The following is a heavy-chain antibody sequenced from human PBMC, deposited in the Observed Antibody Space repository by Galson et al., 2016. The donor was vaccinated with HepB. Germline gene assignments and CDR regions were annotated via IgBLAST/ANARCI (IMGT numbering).Heavy chain of an antibody. D-gene: IGHD3-22*01. V-gene: IGHV4-4*02. CDR1: GGSISSRNW. Sequence: SETLSLTCAVSGGSISSRNWWNWVRQPPGKGLEWIGEIYHSGRTNYSPSLKSRVTMSVDKSKNQFSLRLNSVTAADTAVYYCARGYCDSIRCLRIFDAWGQGTLVTVSS. J-gene: IGHJ4*02. CDR2: IYHSGRT. CDR3: ARGYCDSIRCLRIFDA.